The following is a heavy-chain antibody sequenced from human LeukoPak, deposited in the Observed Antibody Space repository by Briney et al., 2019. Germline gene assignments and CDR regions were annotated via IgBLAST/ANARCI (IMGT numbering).Heavy chain of an antibody. J-gene: IGHJ4*02. V-gene: IGHV5-51*01. Sequence: GESLKISCKGSGYSFTHYWNGWVRQMPGKGLEWMGIIYPGDSDTRFSPSFQGRVTISADKSISTAYLPWSSLKASDNAMYYCARVPMAGVGRFYWGQGSLVTASS. CDR2: IYPGDSDT. D-gene: IGHD6-19*01. CDR3: ARVPMAGVGRFY. CDR1: GYSFTHYW.